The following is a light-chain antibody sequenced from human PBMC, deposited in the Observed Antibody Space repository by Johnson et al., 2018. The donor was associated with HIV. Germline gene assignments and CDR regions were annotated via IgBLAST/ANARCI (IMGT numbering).Light chain of an antibody. CDR3: GTWNSSLSVLYV. V-gene: IGLV1-51*02. CDR1: SSNIGTNY. J-gene: IGLJ1*01. CDR2: ENN. Sequence: QSVLTQPPSVSAAPGQKVTISCSGSSSNIGTNYVSWYQQLPGTAPKLLMFENNQRPSGIPDRFSGSKSGTSATLGITGLQTGDEADYYCGTWNSSLSVLYVFGTWTTVTVL.